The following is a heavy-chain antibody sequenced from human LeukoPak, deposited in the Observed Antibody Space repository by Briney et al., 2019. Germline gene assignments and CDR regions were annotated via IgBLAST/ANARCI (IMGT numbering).Heavy chain of an antibody. J-gene: IGHJ5*02. CDR2: INHSGST. Sequence: SETLSLTCAVYGGSFSGYYWSWIRQPPGKGLEWIGEINHSGSTNYNPSLKSRVTISVDTSKNQFSLKLSSVTAADTAVYYCARRLTFYYYGSGSPSDPWGQGTLVTVSS. V-gene: IGHV4-34*01. D-gene: IGHD3-10*01. CDR3: ARRLTFYYYGSGSPSDP. CDR1: GGSFSGYY.